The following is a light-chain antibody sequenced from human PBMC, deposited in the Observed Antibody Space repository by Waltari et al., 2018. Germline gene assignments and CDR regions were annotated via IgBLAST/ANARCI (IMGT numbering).Light chain of an antibody. CDR2: GAS. CDR3: QQYNNWPLT. J-gene: IGKJ4*01. V-gene: IGKV3-15*01. CDR1: HFVDGK. Sequence: EIRMTQSPATLSVAPGERATLFCWASHFVDGKVAWYQQRPGQAPRLLMYGASISATGFPPRFTASGSGTQFTLTIGSLQSEDFAVYFCQQYNNWPLTFGGGTRVEV.